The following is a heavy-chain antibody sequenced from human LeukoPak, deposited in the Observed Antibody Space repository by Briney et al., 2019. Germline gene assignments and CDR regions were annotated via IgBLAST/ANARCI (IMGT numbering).Heavy chain of an antibody. CDR1: GGSISSSSYY. CDR2: IYYSGDT. V-gene: IGHV4-39*01. J-gene: IGHJ6*03. Sequence: SETLSLTCTISGGSISSSSYYWVWIRQPPGKGLEWIGSIYYSGDTYYNPSLKSRRVPISVDTSKNQFSLRLSSVTAADTAVYYCARHQWHYYYYMGVWGKGSTVTVSS. CDR3: ARHQWHYYYYMGV. D-gene: IGHD6-19*01.